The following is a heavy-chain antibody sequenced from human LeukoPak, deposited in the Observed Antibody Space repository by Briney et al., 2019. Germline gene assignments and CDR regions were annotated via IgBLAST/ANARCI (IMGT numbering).Heavy chain of an antibody. CDR1: GGTFSSYA. J-gene: IGHJ4*02. CDR3: ARTYYYDSSGYYYVGYFDY. D-gene: IGHD3-22*01. V-gene: IGHV1-69*05. CDR2: IIPIFGTA. Sequence: SVKVSCKASGGTFSSYAISWVRQAPGQGLEWMGGIIPIFGTANYAQKFQGRVTITTDESTSTAYMELSSLRSEDTAVYYCARTYYYDSSGYYYVGYFDYWGQGTLVTVSS.